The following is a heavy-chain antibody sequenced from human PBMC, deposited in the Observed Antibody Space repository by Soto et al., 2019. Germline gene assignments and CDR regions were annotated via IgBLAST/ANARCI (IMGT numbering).Heavy chain of an antibody. D-gene: IGHD3-10*01. CDR1: GGTFSNYA. Sequence: QVQLVQSGAEVKKPGSSVKVSCKASGGTFSNYAISWVRQAPGQGLEWMGGIIPIFGTANYAQKFQGRVTITADESTSTAYMELSSLRSEDTAVYYCAREGGSGNYRYYAMDVWGQGTTLTVSS. CDR2: IIPIFGTA. CDR3: AREGGSGNYRYYAMDV. V-gene: IGHV1-69*12. J-gene: IGHJ6*02.